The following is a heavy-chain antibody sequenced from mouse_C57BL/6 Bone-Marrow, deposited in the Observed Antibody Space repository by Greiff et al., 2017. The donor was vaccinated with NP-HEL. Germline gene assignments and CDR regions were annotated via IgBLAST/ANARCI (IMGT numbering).Heavy chain of an antibody. CDR1: GYTFTGYW. CDR2: ILPGSGST. V-gene: IGHV1-9*01. D-gene: IGHD1-1*01. Sequence: QVQLQQSGAELMKPGASVKLSCKATGYTFTGYWIAWVKQRPGHGLEWIGEILPGSGSTNYHEKFKGKFTFTADTSSNTAYMQLNSLTTEDSAIYNCAKPIPYYCGSSPYYFDYWGQGTTLTVSS. J-gene: IGHJ2*01. CDR3: AKPIPYYCGSSPYYFDY.